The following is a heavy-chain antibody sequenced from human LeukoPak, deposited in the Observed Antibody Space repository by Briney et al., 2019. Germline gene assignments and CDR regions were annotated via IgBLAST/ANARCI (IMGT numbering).Heavy chain of an antibody. CDR1: GFTFSSYS. Sequence: GGSLRLSCAASGFTFSSYSMNWVRQAPGKGLEWVSSISSSSSYIYYADSVKGRFTISRDNAKNSLYLQMNSLRAEDTAVYYCARDLQDESKYFHHWGQGTLVTVSS. V-gene: IGHV3-21*04. D-gene: IGHD2-15*01. J-gene: IGHJ1*01. CDR3: ARDLQDESKYFHH. CDR2: ISSSSSYI.